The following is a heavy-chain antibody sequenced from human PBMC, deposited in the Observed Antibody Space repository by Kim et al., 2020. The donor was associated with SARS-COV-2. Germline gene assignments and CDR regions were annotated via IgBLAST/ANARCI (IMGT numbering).Heavy chain of an antibody. CDR2: SGSRDGST. D-gene: IGHD3-10*01. V-gene: IGHV3-23*01. CDR1: GFAFSSYA. J-gene: IGHJ6*02. Sequence: GGSLRLSCAASGFAFSSYAMSWVRQAPGKGLEWVSGSGSRDGSTSYGDSVRGRFTISRDNSKNTLYLQMNSLRAEDTATYYCTKDLNANTGGAVTYMDVWGQGTAVTVSS. CDR3: TKDLNANTGGAVTYMDV.